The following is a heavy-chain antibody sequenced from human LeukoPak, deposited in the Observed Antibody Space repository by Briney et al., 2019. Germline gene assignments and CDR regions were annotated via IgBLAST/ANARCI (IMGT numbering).Heavy chain of an antibody. CDR1: GGSISTYY. D-gene: IGHD1-7*01. CDR3: ARHRGSGNYRPAAFDI. V-gene: IGHV4-59*08. CDR2: VYYSGST. Sequence: SETLSLICTVSGGSISTYYWSWIRQPPGKGLEWIGYVYYSGSTNCNPSLKSRVTISVDTSKNQFSLKLSSVIASDTAVYYCARHRGSGNYRPAAFDIWGQGTVVTVSS. J-gene: IGHJ3*02.